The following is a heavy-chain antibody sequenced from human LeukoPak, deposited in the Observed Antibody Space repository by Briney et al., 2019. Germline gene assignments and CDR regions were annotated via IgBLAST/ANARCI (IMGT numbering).Heavy chain of an antibody. V-gene: IGHV3-23*01. CDR2: ISGSGGST. Sequence: GGSLRLSCAASGFTFSSYAMSWVRQAPGKGLEWVSAISGSGGSTYYADSVKVRFTISRDNSKNTLYLQMNSLRAEDTAVYYCSAPGSSWYFDYWGQGTLVTVSS. D-gene: IGHD6-13*01. CDR3: SAPGSSWYFDY. J-gene: IGHJ4*02. CDR1: GFTFSSYA.